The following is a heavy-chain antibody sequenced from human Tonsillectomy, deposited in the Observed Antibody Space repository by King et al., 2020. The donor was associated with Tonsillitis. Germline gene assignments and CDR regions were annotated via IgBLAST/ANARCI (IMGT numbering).Heavy chain of an antibody. V-gene: IGHV4-30-4*01. Sequence: VQLQESGPGLVKPSQTLSLTCTVSGGSISSGDYYWSWIRQPPGKGLEWIGYIYYSGSTYYNPSLKSRVTISVDTSKNQFSLKLSSVTAADTAVYYFAARREYQLLIYYYYYMDVWGKGTTVTVSS. CDR1: GGSISSGDYY. D-gene: IGHD2-2*01. CDR3: AARREYQLLIYYYYYMDV. J-gene: IGHJ6*03. CDR2: IYYSGST.